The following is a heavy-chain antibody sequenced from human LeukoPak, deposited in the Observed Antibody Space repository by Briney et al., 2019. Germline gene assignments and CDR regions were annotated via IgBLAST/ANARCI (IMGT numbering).Heavy chain of an antibody. CDR1: GYTFTNYG. Sequence: ASVKVSCTASGYTFTNYGITWARQAPGQGLEWMGWINPNNGNTKSAQKLQVRVSMTTDTSTSTAYMELRSLRSDDTAVYYCARVTMLRGVVGTNGMDIWGQGTTVTVPS. CDR3: ARVTMLRGVVGTNGMDI. D-gene: IGHD3-10*01. J-gene: IGHJ6*02. CDR2: INPNNGNT. V-gene: IGHV1-18*04.